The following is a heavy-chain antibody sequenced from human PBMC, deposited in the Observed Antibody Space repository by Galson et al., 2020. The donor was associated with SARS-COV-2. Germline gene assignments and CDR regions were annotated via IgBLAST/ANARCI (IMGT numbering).Heavy chain of an antibody. CDR1: GGSISSSNYY. V-gene: IGHV4-39*01. Sequence: SETLSLTCTVSGGSISSSNYYWGRVRPPPGEGLEWIGRIYYTQSTYYNPSLTTRVTMSVDTSRNQFSLKLSCVTAADTAVYYCARQILTGYYSFYYFDFWGQGTLVTVSS. D-gene: IGHD3-9*01. J-gene: IGHJ4*02. CDR3: ARQILTGYYSFYYFDF. CDR2: IYYTQST.